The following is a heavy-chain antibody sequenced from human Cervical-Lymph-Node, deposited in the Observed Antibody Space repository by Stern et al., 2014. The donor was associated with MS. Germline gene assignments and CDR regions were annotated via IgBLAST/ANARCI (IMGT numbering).Heavy chain of an antibody. V-gene: IGHV3-15*01. Sequence: QLVQSGGGLVKPGGSLRLSCAASGFTFTNAWVSWVRQAPGKGLEWVGRIKSKTDGGTPDYAAPVKGRFTISRDDSTNTLYLQMHSLKREDTAVYYCTTAEVIVVGHYWGQGTLVIVSS. CDR3: TTAEVIVVGHY. CDR1: GFTFTNAW. D-gene: IGHD2-21*01. CDR2: IKSKTDGGTP. J-gene: IGHJ4*02.